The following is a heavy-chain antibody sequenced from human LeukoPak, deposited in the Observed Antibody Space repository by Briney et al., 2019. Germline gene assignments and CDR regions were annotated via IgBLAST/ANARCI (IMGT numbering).Heavy chain of an antibody. CDR1: GFSFSIHD. Sequence: PGGSLRLSCAASGFSFSIHDMTWVRQAPGKGLEWVSTISNSDNSTYYADSVKGRFTFSRDNSKNTLYLQMNSLRDKDTAIYYCEKGRGSFTAFRVFDNWGPGTLVTVSS. CDR2: ISNSDNST. V-gene: IGHV3-23*01. CDR3: EKGRGSFTAFRVFDN. J-gene: IGHJ5*02. D-gene: IGHD3-10*01.